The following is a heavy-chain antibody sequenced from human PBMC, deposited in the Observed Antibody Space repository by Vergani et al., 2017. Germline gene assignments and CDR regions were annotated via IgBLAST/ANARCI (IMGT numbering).Heavy chain of an antibody. D-gene: IGHD2-2*01. J-gene: IGHJ6*02. V-gene: IGHV1-69*01. CDR2: IIPIFGTA. Sequence: QVQLVQSGAEVKKPGSSVKVSCKASGGTFSSYAISWVRQAPGQGLEWMGGIIPIFGTANYAQKFQSRVTITADESTIPAYMELSSLRSEDTAVYYCARYCSSTSCYGYYYYGMDVWGQGTTVTVSS. CDR1: GGTFSSYA. CDR3: ARYCSSTSCYGYYYYGMDV.